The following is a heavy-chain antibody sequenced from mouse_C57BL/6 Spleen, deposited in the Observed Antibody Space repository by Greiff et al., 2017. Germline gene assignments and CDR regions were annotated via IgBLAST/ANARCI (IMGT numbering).Heavy chain of an antibody. D-gene: IGHD2-12*01. CDR3: TDHYRFAY. CDR1: GFTFSHYW. J-gene: IGHJ3*01. V-gene: IGHV6-3*01. CDR2: IRLKSDNYAT. Sequence: EVKLMESGGGLVQPGGSMKLSCVASGFTFSHYWMNWVRQSPEKGLEWVAQIRLKSDNYATHYAESVKGRFTISRDDSKSSVYLQMNNLRAEDTGIYYCTDHYRFAYWGQGTLVTVSA.